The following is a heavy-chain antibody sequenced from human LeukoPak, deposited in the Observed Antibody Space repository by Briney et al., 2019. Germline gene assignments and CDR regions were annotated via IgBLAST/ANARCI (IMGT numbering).Heavy chain of an antibody. CDR2: INADSSTI. CDR3: VRDNSRGQSLGVIY. D-gene: IGHD3-22*01. V-gene: IGHV3-48*01. J-gene: IGHJ4*02. Sequence: GSLRLSCAASGFTFSTYNMNWVRQAPGKGLEWISYINADSSTIQYADSVRGRFTTSRDNAKNSLYLQMNSLRAEDTAVYYCVRDNSRGQSLGVIYWGQGSLVTVSS. CDR1: GFTFSTYN.